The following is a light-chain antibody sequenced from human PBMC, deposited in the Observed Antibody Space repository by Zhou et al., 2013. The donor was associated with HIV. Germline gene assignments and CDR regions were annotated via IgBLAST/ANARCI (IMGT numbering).Light chain of an antibody. CDR3: QQYNSYPGT. Sequence: AIQMTQSPSSLSASVGERVTITCRASQAIRNDLAWYQQKPGKAPELLIYAASTVQSGVPSRFSGSGSGTDFTLTISSLQPDDFATYYCQQYNSYPGTFGQGTKVEIK. V-gene: IGKV1-6*01. CDR1: QAIRND. CDR2: AAS. J-gene: IGKJ1*01.